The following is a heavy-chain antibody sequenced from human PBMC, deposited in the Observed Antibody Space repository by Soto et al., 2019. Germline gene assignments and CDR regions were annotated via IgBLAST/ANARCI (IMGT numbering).Heavy chain of an antibody. J-gene: IGHJ6*02. CDR1: GFTFDDYA. CDR3: AKDKGYSYGPQNYGMDV. CDR2: ISWNSGSI. D-gene: IGHD5-18*01. Sequence: PGGSLRLSCAASGFTFDDYAMHWVRQAPGKGLEWVSGISWNSGSIGYADSVKGRFTISRDNAKNSLYLQINSLRAEDTALYYCAKDKGYSYGPQNYGMDVWGQGTTVTVSS. V-gene: IGHV3-9*01.